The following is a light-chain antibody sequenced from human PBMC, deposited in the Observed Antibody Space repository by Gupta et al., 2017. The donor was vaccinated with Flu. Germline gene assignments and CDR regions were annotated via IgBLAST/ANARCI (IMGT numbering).Light chain of an antibody. CDR3: AAWDDSLKGWV. CDR1: SSNIGSNI. Sequence: QSVLTQSPSTSGTPGQRVTISCSGSSSNIGSNIINWYQQLPGTAPKLLIYSNNQRPSGVPDRFSGSKSGTSASLAISGLQSEDEADYYCAAWDDSLKGWVFGGGTKLTVL. J-gene: IGLJ3*02. V-gene: IGLV1-44*01. CDR2: SNN.